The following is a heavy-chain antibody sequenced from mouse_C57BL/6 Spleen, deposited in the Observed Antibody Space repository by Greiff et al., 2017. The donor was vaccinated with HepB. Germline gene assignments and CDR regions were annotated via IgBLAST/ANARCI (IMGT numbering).Heavy chain of an antibody. CDR2: IDPSDSYT. CDR1: GYTFTSYW. V-gene: IGHV1-50*01. Sequence: VQLQQSGAELVKPGASVKLSCKASGYTFTSYWMQWVKQRPGQGLEWIGEIDPSDSYTNYNQKFKGKATLTVDTSSSTAYMQLSSLTSEDSAVYYGARSDYGSSYVGYFDVWGTGTTVTVSS. CDR3: ARSDYGSSYVGYFDV. J-gene: IGHJ1*03. D-gene: IGHD1-1*01.